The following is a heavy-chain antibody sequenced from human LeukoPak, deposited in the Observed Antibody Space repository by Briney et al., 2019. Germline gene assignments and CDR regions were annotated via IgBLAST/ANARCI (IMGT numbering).Heavy chain of an antibody. V-gene: IGHV3-7*01. D-gene: IGHD6-13*01. J-gene: IGHJ3*02. CDR1: GFNSGNYW. CDR2: IKQDGIET. Sequence: GGSLRLSCEASGFNSGNYWMSWVRQAPGQRPEWLANIKQDGIETYYLDSVEGRFTISRDSARNSVYLQMNSLRADETAVYFCARFIASPGPDAFDIWGRGTLVTVSS. CDR3: ARFIASPGPDAFDI.